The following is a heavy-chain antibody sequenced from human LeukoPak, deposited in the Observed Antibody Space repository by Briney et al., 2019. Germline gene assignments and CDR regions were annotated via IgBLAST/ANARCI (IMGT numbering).Heavy chain of an antibody. D-gene: IGHD3-16*01. J-gene: IGHJ4*02. V-gene: IGHV1-18*01. CDR3: ARSSAHYDYVWGVDY. Sequence: ASVKLSCKASGYTFTSYGISWVRQAPGQGLEWMGWISAYNGNTNYAQKLQGRFTMTTDKSTGTAYMELRSLRSDDTAVYYCARSSAHYDYVWGVDYWGQGTLVTVSS. CDR1: GYTFTSYG. CDR2: ISAYNGNT.